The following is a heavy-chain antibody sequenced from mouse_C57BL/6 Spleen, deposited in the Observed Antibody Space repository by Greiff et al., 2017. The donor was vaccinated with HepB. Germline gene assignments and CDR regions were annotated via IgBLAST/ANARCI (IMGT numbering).Heavy chain of an antibody. Sequence: DVKLVESGGGLVKPGGSLKLSCAASGFTFSSYAMSWVRQTPEKRLEWVATISDGGSYTYYPDNVKGRFTISRDNAKNNLYLQMSHLKSEDTAMYYCARDEAYYSNWFAYWGQGTLVTVSA. CDR2: ISDGGSYT. V-gene: IGHV5-4*01. J-gene: IGHJ3*01. CDR1: GFTFSSYA. CDR3: ARDEAYYSNWFAY. D-gene: IGHD2-5*01.